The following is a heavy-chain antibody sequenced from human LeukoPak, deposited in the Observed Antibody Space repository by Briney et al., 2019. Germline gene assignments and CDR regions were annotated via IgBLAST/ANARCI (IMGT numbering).Heavy chain of an antibody. CDR1: GGSISSGGYY. D-gene: IGHD3-10*01. Sequence: SQTLSVTCTVSGGSISSGGYYWSWIRQHPGKGLEWIGYIYYSGSTYYNPSLKSRVTISVDTSKNQFSLKLSSVTAADTAVYYCARDLWFGELSYYGMDVWGKGTTVTVSS. CDR3: ARDLWFGELSYYGMDV. J-gene: IGHJ6*04. CDR2: IYYSGST. V-gene: IGHV4-31*03.